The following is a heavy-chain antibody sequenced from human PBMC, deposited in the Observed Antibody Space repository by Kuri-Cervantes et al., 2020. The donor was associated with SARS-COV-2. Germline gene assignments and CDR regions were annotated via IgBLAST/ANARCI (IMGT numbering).Heavy chain of an antibody. Sequence: SETLSLTCTVSGGSISSGGYYWSWIRQPPGKGLEWIGYIYHSGSTYYNPSLKSRVTISVDRSKNQFSLKLSSVTAADTAVYYCARDNSAYYDFWSGYYNYFDYWGQGTLVTVSS. D-gene: IGHD3-3*01. CDR1: GGSISSGGYY. CDR3: ARDNSAYYDFWSGYYNYFDY. J-gene: IGHJ4*02. V-gene: IGHV4-30-2*01. CDR2: IYHSGST.